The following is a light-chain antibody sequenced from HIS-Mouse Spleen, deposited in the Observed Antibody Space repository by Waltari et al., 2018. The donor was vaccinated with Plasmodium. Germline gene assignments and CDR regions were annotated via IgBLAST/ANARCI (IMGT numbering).Light chain of an antibody. CDR3: CSYAGSRMV. CDR2: EGS. Sequence: QSALTQPASVSGSPGQSITISCTGTSSDVGSYNLVSWYQQHPGKAPKLMIYEGSKRPAGVSKRCSGSKSGNPASLTISGLQAEDEADYYCCSYAGSRMVFGGGTTLTVL. V-gene: IGLV2-23*01. J-gene: IGLJ2*01. CDR1: SSDVGSYNL.